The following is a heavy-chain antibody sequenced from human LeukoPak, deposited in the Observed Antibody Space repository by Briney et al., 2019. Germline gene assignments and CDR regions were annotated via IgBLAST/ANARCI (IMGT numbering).Heavy chain of an antibody. J-gene: IGHJ6*03. CDR3: ARHGSSMVRGSYYYYYYMDV. Sequence: ASVKVSCKASGGTFSSYAISWVRQAPGQGLEWMGWISAYNGNTNYAQKLQGRVTMTTDTSTSTAYMELRSLRSDDTAVYYCARHGSSMVRGSYYYYYYMDVWGKGTTVTISS. CDR1: GGTFSSYA. D-gene: IGHD3-10*01. V-gene: IGHV1-18*01. CDR2: ISAYNGNT.